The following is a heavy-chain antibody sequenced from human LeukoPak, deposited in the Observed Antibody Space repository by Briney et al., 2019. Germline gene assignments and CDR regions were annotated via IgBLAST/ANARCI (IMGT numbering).Heavy chain of an antibody. CDR3: ARGWGIPGNWNQRGDFDY. D-gene: IGHD1-1*01. J-gene: IGHJ4*02. Sequence: ASVKVSCKASGGTFSSYAISWVRQAPGQGLEWMGRINPNSGGTNYAQKFQGRVTMTRDTSISTAYMELSRLRSDDTAVYYCARGWGIPGNWNQRGDFDYWGQGTLVTVSS. CDR1: GGTFSSYA. V-gene: IGHV1-2*06. CDR2: INPNSGGT.